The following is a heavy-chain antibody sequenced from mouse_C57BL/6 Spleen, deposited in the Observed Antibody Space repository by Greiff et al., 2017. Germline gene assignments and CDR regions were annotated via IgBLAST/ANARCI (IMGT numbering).Heavy chain of an antibody. CDR1: GYTFTSYW. V-gene: IGHV1-64*01. J-gene: IGHJ2*01. D-gene: IGHD1-1*01. Sequence: VQLQQPGAELVKPGASVKLSCKASGYTFTSYWMHWVKQRPGQGLEWIGMIHPNSGSTNYNEKFKSKATLTVDKSSSTAYMQLSSLTSEDSAVYYCARSLYGYYFDYWGQGTTLTVSS. CDR3: ARSLYGYYFDY. CDR2: IHPNSGST.